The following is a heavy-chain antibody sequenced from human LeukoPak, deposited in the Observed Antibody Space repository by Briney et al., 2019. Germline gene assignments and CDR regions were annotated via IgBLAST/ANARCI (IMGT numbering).Heavy chain of an antibody. CDR1: GDSISSSSSY. V-gene: IGHV4-39*07. CDR3: ARRGSGWNYYYYYYMDV. CDR2: IYYSGSN. Sequence: SETLSLTCTVSGDSISSSSSYWGWIRQPPGTGLEWIGSIYYSGSNFDNPSLKSRVTISVDTSKNQFSLKLSSVTAADTAVYYCARRGSGWNYYYYYYMDVWGKGTTVTISS. J-gene: IGHJ6*03. D-gene: IGHD6-19*01.